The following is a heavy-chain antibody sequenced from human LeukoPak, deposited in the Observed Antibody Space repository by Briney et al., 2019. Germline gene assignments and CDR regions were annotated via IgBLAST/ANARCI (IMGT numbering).Heavy chain of an antibody. V-gene: IGHV3-23*01. J-gene: IGHJ4*02. Sequence: SGGSLRLSCAASGFTFSSYGMSWVRQAPGKGLEWASAISGSGSSTYYADSVKGRFTISRDNSKNTLYLQMNSLRGEDTAVYYCAKDLLKTYGSGSYYKGGFYFDYWGQGTLVTVSS. D-gene: IGHD3-10*01. CDR1: GFTFSSYG. CDR3: AKDLLKTYGSGSYYKGGFYFDY. CDR2: ISGSGSST.